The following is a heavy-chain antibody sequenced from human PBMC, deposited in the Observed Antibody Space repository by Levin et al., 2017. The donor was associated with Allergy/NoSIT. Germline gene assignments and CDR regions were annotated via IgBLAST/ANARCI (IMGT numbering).Heavy chain of an antibody. J-gene: IGHJ6*02. V-gene: IGHV3-11*01. CDR3: ARLPRPDSNWYPGPSYYYAIDV. Sequence: GESLKISCAASGFTFSDYYMSWIRQAPGKGLEWVSDISHSGSSRYYADSVKGRFTISRDNAENSLYLQMNSLRAEDTAVYYCARLPRPDSNWYPGPSYYYAIDVWGQGTTVTVSS. CDR2: ISHSGSSR. D-gene: IGHD6-13*01. CDR1: GFTFSDYY.